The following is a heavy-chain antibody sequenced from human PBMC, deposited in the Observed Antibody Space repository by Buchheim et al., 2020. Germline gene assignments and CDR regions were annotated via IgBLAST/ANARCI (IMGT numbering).Heavy chain of an antibody. CDR3: AREAVVPAATGGYYYYGMDV. D-gene: IGHD2-2*01. CDR1: GGSFSGYY. V-gene: IGHV4-34*01. Sequence: QVQLQESGPGLVKPSETLSLTCAVYGGSFSGYYWSWIRQPPGKGLEWIGEINHSGSTNYNPSLKSRVTISVDTSKNQFSLKLSSVTAADTAVYYCAREAVVPAATGGYYYYGMDVWGQGTT. CDR2: INHSGST. J-gene: IGHJ6*02.